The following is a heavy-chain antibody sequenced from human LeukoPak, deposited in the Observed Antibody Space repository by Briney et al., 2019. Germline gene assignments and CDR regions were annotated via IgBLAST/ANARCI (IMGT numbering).Heavy chain of an antibody. CDR2: IKKDGSET. CDR3: TRDLRYCTSTSCYDPYFDH. Sequence: GGPLRLSCSASGITFSNPWMTWVRKAPGKGLKWLATIKKDGSETNYVDSVKGRFTISRDNAKNSLFLQMNSLRGEDTAVYYCTRDLRYCTSTSCYDPYFDHWGQGTLVTVSS. D-gene: IGHD2-2*01. J-gene: IGHJ4*02. CDR1: GITFSNPW. V-gene: IGHV3-7*01.